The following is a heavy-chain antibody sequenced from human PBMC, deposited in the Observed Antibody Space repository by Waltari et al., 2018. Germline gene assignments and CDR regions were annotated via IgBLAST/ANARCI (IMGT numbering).Heavy chain of an antibody. D-gene: IGHD5-18*01. CDR1: GLNFFSTSW. CDR2: IKSDEVET. V-gene: IGHV3-7*01. J-gene: IGHJ4*02. CDR3: ASLDTAPSGLAF. Sequence: EVQLVESGGGLVQPGGSLRLSCAAPGLNFFSTSWMSWVRQAPGKGLEWLANIKSDEVETYYVDSVKGRFTISRDNARNSLYLQMNSLRDDDTAVYYCASLDTAPSGLAFWGQGTLVTVSS.